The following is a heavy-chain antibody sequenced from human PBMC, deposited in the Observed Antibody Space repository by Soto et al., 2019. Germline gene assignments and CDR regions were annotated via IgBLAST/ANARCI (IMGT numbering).Heavy chain of an antibody. D-gene: IGHD3-22*01. CDR2: ISYDGSNK. J-gene: IGHJ3*02. Sequence: PGGALRLSCAASGFTFSSYSMHWVRQAPGKRLQWVAVISYDGSNKYYAESVKGRFTISGDNSKNTLYLQMNSLRAEDTAVYNCAKEGWTYYYDSSGYYYGPDAFDIGGQGTMVTVS. CDR3: AKEGWTYYYDSSGYYYGPDAFDI. CDR1: GFTFSSYS. V-gene: IGHV3-30*18.